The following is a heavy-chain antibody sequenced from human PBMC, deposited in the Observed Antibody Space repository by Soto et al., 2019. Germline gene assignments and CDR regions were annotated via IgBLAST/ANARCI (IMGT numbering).Heavy chain of an antibody. V-gene: IGHV1-46*01. Sequence: AAVNVSCLASVYTFTRYYIHWARQAPGQGLEWVGIINPSAGSTSYAQNFQGRVTMTRDTSTSTVYMELSSLRSEDTAVYYCARVPLYSDSSGYYYDHYYGMDVWGQGTTVTVSS. CDR1: VYTFTRYY. CDR2: INPSAGST. J-gene: IGHJ6*02. CDR3: ARVPLYSDSSGYYYDHYYGMDV. D-gene: IGHD3-22*01.